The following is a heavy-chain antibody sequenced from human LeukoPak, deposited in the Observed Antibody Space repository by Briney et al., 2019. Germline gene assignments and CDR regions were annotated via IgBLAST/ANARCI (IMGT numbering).Heavy chain of an antibody. Sequence: GGSLRLSCVASGFILSNYNMHWIRQAPGKGLEWVSYSSRTATTIAYADSVKGRFTISRDKAKNSMSLQMSSLRVEDTAVYYCARGAPDHYISDYWGQGTLVTVSS. V-gene: IGHV3-48*01. CDR3: ARGAPDHYISDY. CDR2: SSRTATTI. D-gene: IGHD4-11*01. J-gene: IGHJ4*02. CDR1: GFILSNYN.